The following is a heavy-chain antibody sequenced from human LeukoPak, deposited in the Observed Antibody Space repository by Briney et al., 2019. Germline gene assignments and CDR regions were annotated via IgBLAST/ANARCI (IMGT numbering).Heavy chain of an antibody. Sequence: SVKVSCKASGGTFSSYAISWVRQAPGQGLEWMGGIIPIFGTANYAQKFQGRVTITADESTSTAYMELSSLRSEDTAVYYCARDESIAARRDWFDPWGQGTLVTVSS. CDR3: ARDESIAARRDWFDP. V-gene: IGHV1-69*13. CDR1: GGTFSSYA. CDR2: IIPIFGTA. D-gene: IGHD6-6*01. J-gene: IGHJ5*02.